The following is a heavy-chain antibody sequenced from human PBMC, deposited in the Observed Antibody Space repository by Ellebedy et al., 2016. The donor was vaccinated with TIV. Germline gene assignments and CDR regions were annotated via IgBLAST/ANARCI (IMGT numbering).Heavy chain of an antibody. Sequence: AASVKVSCKASGYTFTSYGISWVRQAPGQGLEWMGWISAYNGNTNYAQKLQGRVTMTTDTSTSTAYMELRSLRSDDTPVYYCARFGYSGYDRSLYFDYWGQGTLVTVSS. V-gene: IGHV1-18*01. CDR1: GYTFTSYG. J-gene: IGHJ4*02. D-gene: IGHD5-12*01. CDR3: ARFGYSGYDRSLYFDY. CDR2: ISAYNGNT.